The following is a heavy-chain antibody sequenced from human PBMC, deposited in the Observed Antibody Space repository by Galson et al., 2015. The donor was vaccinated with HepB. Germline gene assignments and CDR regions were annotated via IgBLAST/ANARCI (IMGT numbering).Heavy chain of an antibody. D-gene: IGHD4-17*01. J-gene: IGHJ5*02. CDR1: GYTFTSYD. Sequence: SVKVSCKASGYTFTSYDINWVRQATGQGLEWMGWMNPNSGNTGYAQKFQGRVTMTRNTSISTAYMELSSLRSEDTAVYYCARVILPWKRMTTVTTPWFDPWGQGTLVTVSS. V-gene: IGHV1-8*01. CDR2: MNPNSGNT. CDR3: ARVILPWKRMTTVTTPWFDP.